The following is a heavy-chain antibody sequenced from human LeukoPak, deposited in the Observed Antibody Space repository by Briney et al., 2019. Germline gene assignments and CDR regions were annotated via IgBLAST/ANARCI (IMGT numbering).Heavy chain of an antibody. D-gene: IGHD3-22*01. Sequence: KPGESLKISCKGSGYSFTSYWIGWVRQMPGKGLEWMGIIYPGDSDTRYSPSFQGQVTISADKSISTAYLQWSSLKASDTAMYYCARHANYYDSSGYYPVDGAFDIWGQGTMVTVSS. CDR2: IYPGDSDT. CDR1: GYSFTSYW. V-gene: IGHV5-51*01. CDR3: ARHANYYDSSGYYPVDGAFDI. J-gene: IGHJ3*02.